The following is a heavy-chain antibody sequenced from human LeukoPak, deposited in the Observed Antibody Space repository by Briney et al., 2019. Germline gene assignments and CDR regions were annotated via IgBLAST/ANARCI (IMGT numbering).Heavy chain of an antibody. CDR1: GFTFSSYS. Sequence: GPLRLSCAASGFTFSSYSMNWVRQAPGKGLEWVSSISSSSSYIYYADSVKGRFTISRDNAKNSLYLQMNSLRAEDTAVYYCARPGPDDAFDIWGQGTMVTVSS. J-gene: IGHJ3*02. D-gene: IGHD7-27*01. V-gene: IGHV3-21*01. CDR2: ISSSSSYI. CDR3: ARPGPDDAFDI.